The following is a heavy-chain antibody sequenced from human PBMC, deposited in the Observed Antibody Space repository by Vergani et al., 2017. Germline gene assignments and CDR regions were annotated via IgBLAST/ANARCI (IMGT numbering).Heavy chain of an antibody. CDR1: GGTFSSYA. V-gene: IGHV1-69*04. D-gene: IGHD6-13*01. CDR2: IIPILGIA. CDR3: AGEGQQPQFDP. J-gene: IGHJ5*02. Sequence: QVQLVQSGAEVKKPGSSVKVSCKASGGTFSSYAISWVRQAPGQGLEWMGRIIPILGIANYAQKFQGRVTITADKSTSTAYMELSSLGSEDTAVYYCAGEGQQPQFDPWGQGTLVTVSS.